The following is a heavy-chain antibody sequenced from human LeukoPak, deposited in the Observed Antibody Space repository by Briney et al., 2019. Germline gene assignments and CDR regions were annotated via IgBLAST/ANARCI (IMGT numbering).Heavy chain of an antibody. CDR1: GYTFTSYG. CDR2: ISAYNGNT. V-gene: IGHV1-18*01. J-gene: IGHJ4*02. Sequence: GASVKVSCKASGYTFTSYGISWVRQAPGQGLEWMGWISAYNGNTNYAQKLQGRVTMTTDTSTGTAYMELRSLRSDDTAVYYCARGKYNWNYYGSDYWGQGTLVTVSS. D-gene: IGHD1-7*01. CDR3: ARGKYNWNYYGSDY.